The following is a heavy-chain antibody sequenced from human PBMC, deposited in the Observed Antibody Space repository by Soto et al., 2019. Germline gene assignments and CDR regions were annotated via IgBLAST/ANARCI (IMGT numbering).Heavy chain of an antibody. V-gene: IGHV4-30-4*01. CDR3: ARGGRGFLGGWFDP. Sequence: QVRLQESGPGLVKPSQTLSLTCNVSGVSINDGDYYWSWLRQPPGKGLEWIGYIYYSGTTHYNPSVESRITVSVDLSKNQFPLRLNSVTAADTAVYYCARGGRGFLGGWFDPWGQGTLVTVS. J-gene: IGHJ5*02. CDR2: IYYSGTT. CDR1: GVSINDGDYY. D-gene: IGHD3-16*01.